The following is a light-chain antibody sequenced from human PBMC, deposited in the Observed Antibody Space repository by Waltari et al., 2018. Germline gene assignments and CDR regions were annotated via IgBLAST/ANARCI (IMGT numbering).Light chain of an antibody. CDR2: DVT. J-gene: IGLJ1*01. V-gene: IGLV2-11*01. CDR1: SADVGCFDY. CDR3: CSYAGSPYV. Sequence: QSALTHPRSVSGSPGQSVTFSCTGTSADVGCFDYVSWYQQHPGKAPKVIIYDVTKRPSGVPHRFSGSKSGNTASLTISGLQAEDDADYYCCSYAGSPYVFGTGTKVTVL.